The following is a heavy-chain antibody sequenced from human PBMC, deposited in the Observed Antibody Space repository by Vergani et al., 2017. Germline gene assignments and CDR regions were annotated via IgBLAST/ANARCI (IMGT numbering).Heavy chain of an antibody. CDR2: INPSGGHT. V-gene: IGHV1-46*03. J-gene: IGHJ4*02. Sequence: QVQVVQSGAEVKKSGASVKVSCKTSGYTFSNYYMHWVRQAPGQGLEWMGIINPSGGHTNYAQKLQGRVTMTRDTSTSTVYMGLSRLRSEDTAIYYCARGDYGMLTGYRYWGQGTLVTVSA. CDR1: GYTFSNYY. D-gene: IGHD3-9*01. CDR3: ARGDYGMLTGYRY.